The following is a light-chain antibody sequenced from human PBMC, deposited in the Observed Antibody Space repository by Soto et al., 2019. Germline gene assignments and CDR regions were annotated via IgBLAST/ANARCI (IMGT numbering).Light chain of an antibody. CDR1: QSISSW. CDR2: DAS. V-gene: IGKV1-5*01. J-gene: IGKJ1*01. CDR3: QQYHSYYPWT. Sequence: DIQMTQSPSSVSASVGDRLTITCRASQSISSWVAWYQQKPGKPPKLLIYDASSLESGVPSRFSGSGSGTDFSLTITSLQPDDSATYYCQQYHSYYPWTFGQGTKVDIK.